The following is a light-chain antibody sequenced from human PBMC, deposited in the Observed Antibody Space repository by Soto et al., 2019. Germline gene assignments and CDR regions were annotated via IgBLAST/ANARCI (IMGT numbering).Light chain of an antibody. CDR3: QQDGSLLGT. J-gene: IGKJ1*01. CDR2: GAS. V-gene: IGKV3-20*01. Sequence: EIVLTQSPGTLSLSPGVRATLSCRASQSLNSGSLAWYQQKPGQAPRLLIYGASTRATGIPDRFSGSGSGTDFTLVMSRLEPEDFAVYYWQQDGSLLGTFGQGTKVESK. CDR1: QSLNSGS.